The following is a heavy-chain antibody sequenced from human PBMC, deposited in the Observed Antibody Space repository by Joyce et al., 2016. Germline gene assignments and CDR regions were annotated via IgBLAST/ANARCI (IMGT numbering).Heavy chain of an antibody. V-gene: IGHV7-4-1*02. Sequence: QVQLVQSGSELKKPGASVKVSCKASGYTFTAYAMNWVRQAPGQGLEWMGRINPNTGNPTYAQDFTGRFLFSLDSSVNTAYLQISSLKADDTAVYYCARDPEGWGWFDPWGQGTLVTVSS. J-gene: IGHJ5*02. CDR2: INPNTGNP. CDR3: ARDPEGWGWFDP. D-gene: IGHD3-16*01. CDR1: GYTFTAYA.